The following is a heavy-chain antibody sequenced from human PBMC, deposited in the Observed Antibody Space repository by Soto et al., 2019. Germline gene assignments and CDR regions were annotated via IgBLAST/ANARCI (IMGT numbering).Heavy chain of an antibody. V-gene: IGHV3-21*01. CDR1: GFTFSSYS. J-gene: IGHJ3*02. CDR3: GRDAPFIWCGDCFAFDN. Sequence: EVQLVESGGGLVKPGGSLRLSCAASGFTFSSYSMNWVRQAPGKGLEWVSSISSSSSYIYYADSVKGRFTISRDNANNSRYLQRNSVRAEDTAVYYCGRDAPFIWCGDCFAFDNWGQGTRVTVSS. CDR2: ISSSSSYI. D-gene: IGHD2-21*02.